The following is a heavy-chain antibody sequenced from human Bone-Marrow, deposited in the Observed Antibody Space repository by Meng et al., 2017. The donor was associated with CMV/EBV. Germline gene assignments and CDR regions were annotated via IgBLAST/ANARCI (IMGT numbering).Heavy chain of an antibody. CDR3: IAAAVVSFVPPH. J-gene: IGHJ4*02. Sequence: GGSLRLSCAASGFTFSSYSMNWVRQAPGKGLEWVSSISSSSSYIYYADSVKGRFTISRDNAKNSLYLQMNSLRAEDTAVYYCIAAAVVSFVPPHWGQGTLVTVSS. V-gene: IGHV3-21*01. D-gene: IGHD6-13*01. CDR1: GFTFSSYS. CDR2: ISSSSSYI.